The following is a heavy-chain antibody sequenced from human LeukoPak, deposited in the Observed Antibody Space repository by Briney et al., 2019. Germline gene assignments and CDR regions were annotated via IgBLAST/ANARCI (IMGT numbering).Heavy chain of an antibody. CDR3: AKDWGFRYCSGGNCYFDF. J-gene: IGHJ4*02. V-gene: IGHV3-23*01. Sequence: PGGSLRLSCAASGFTFSNYAMNWVRQAPGKGLEWVSSITGSGGSTYYADSVKGRFTISRDNSKNTLYLQMNSLRAEDTALYYCAKDWGFRYCSGGNCYFDFWGQGTLVTVSS. D-gene: IGHD2-15*01. CDR1: GFTFSNYA. CDR2: ITGSGGST.